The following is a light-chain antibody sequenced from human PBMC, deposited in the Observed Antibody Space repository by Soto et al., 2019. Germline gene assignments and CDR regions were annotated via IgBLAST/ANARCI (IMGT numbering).Light chain of an antibody. CDR2: GAS. Sequence: EVGITQSRAKPSVSAGEGATLSCRASQSVGINLAWYQQKPGQAPRLLIYGASSRATGIPDRFSGSGSGTDFTLTISRLEAEDFAVYYCQQYGSSPEWTFGQGTKVDIK. CDR3: QQYGSSPEWT. V-gene: IGKV3-20*01. J-gene: IGKJ1*01. CDR1: QSVGIN.